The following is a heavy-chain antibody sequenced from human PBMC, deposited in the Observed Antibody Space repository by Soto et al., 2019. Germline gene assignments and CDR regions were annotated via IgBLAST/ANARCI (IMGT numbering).Heavy chain of an antibody. J-gene: IGHJ6*02. CDR1: GFTFSNHG. D-gene: IGHD3-16*01. Sequence: GGSLRLSCAASGFTFSNHGMYWVRQAPGKGLDYVSAISPNGGSTYYSNSVRGRFTISRDNSKSTLYLQMGSLRAEDTAVYYCARDAGETLKYSYGMDVWGQGTTVTVSS. CDR3: ARDAGETLKYSYGMDV. V-gene: IGHV3-64*01. CDR2: ISPNGGST.